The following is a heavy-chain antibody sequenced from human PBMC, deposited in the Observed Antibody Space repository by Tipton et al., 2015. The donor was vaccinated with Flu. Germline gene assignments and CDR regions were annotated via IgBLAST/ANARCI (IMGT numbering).Heavy chain of an antibody. J-gene: IGHJ6*02. CDR3: ARASFYGSGTLHGMDV. D-gene: IGHD3-10*01. CDR1: GGSISSSSYY. CDR2: IYTSGST. Sequence: TLSLTCTVSGGSISSSSYYWGWIRQPPGKGLEWIGRIYTSGSTNYNPSLKSRVTMSVDTSKNQFSLKLSSVTAADTAVYYCARASFYGSGTLHGMDVWGQGTTVTVSS. V-gene: IGHV4-61*02.